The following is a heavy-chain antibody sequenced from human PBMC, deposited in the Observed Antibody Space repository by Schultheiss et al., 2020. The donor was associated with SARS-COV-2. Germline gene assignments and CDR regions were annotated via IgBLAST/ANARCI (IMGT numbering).Heavy chain of an antibody. CDR1: GGSISSSNW. CDR2: IYHSGST. Sequence: SETLSLTCAVSGGSISSSNWWSWVRQPPGKGLEWIGEIYHSGSTNYNPSLKSRVTMSVDTSKNQFSLKLSSVTAVDTAVYYCARTTPGGLRYFDWSNDYWGQGTLVTVSS. J-gene: IGHJ4*02. CDR3: ARTTPGGLRYFDWSNDY. V-gene: IGHV4-4*02. D-gene: IGHD3-9*01.